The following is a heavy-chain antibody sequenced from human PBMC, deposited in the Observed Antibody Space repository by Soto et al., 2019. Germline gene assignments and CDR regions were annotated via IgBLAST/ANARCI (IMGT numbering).Heavy chain of an antibody. CDR2: INPSGGST. Sequence: GASVKVSCKASGYTFTSYYMHWVRQAPGQGLEWMGIINPSGGSTSYAQKFQGRVTMTRDKSTSTAYMELSSLRSEDTAVYYCAREDRDRETGLVPAAIDGMDVWGQGTTVTVSS. CDR1: GYTFTSYY. J-gene: IGHJ6*02. D-gene: IGHD2-2*01. CDR3: AREDRDRETGLVPAAIDGMDV. V-gene: IGHV1-46*01.